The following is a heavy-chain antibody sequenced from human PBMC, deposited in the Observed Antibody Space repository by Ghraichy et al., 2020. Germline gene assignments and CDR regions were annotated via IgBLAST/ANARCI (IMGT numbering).Heavy chain of an antibody. J-gene: IGHJ4*02. CDR2: ISGSSDSS. CDR1: GFTFSSYV. CDR3: AKGTYGGYLGGDIDY. D-gene: IGHD4-23*01. V-gene: IGHV3-23*01. Sequence: LSLTCAASGFTFSSYVMNWVRQAPGKGLEWVSSISGSSDSSYYADSVKGRFTISRDNSKNTLYLQMNSLRAEDTAIYYCAKGTYGGYLGGDIDYWGQGTLVTVSS.